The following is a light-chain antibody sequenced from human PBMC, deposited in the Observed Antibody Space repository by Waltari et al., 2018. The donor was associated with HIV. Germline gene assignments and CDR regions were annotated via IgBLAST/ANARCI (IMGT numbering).Light chain of an antibody. CDR3: SAWYSGLSAVV. Sequence: QAGLTQPPSVSKGLRQTATLTCTGNSNNVGNNGAAWLQQHQGHPPKLLSYRHNNRPAGTSEIVSASRSGNAASLTITGLQAEDEADYYCSAWYSGLSAVVFGGGTKLSVL. V-gene: IGLV10-54*04. CDR2: RHN. J-gene: IGLJ2*01. CDR1: SNNVGNNG.